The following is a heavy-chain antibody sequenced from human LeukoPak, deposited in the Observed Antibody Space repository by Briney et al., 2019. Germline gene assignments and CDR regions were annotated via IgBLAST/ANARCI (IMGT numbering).Heavy chain of an antibody. Sequence: GGSLRLSCAASGFTFSSYAMSWVRQAPGKGLEWVSAISGSGGSTYYADSVKGRFTISRDNSKNTLYLQMNSLRAEDTAVYYCAKDLKGYYGSGSYPHWGQGTLVTVSS. CDR1: GFTFSSYA. V-gene: IGHV3-23*01. CDR2: ISGSGGST. J-gene: IGHJ4*02. D-gene: IGHD3-10*01. CDR3: AKDLKGYYGSGSYPH.